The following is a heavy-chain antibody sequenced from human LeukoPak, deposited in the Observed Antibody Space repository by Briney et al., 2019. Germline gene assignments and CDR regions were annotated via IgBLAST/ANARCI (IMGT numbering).Heavy chain of an antibody. V-gene: IGHV3-30*18. J-gene: IGHJ6*03. D-gene: IGHD3-16*01. CDR2: ISYDGSNK. CDR3: AKDRVRLGPDYYYYYYMDV. CDR1: GFTFSSYG. Sequence: PGRSLRLSCAASGFTFSSYGMHWVRQAPGKGLEWVAVISYDGSNKYYADSVKGRFTISRDNSKNTLYLQMNGLRAEDTAVYYCAKDRVRLGPDYYYYYYMDVWGKGTTVTVSS.